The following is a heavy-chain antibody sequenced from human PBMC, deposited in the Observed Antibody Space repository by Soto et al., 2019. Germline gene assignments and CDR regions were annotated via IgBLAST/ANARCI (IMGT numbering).Heavy chain of an antibody. D-gene: IGHD3-22*01. J-gene: IGHJ4*02. CDR2: TFPIFDRG. CDR3: ARRNTSGYLRYFDS. V-gene: IGHV1-69*06. CDR1: GGTFSSYP. Sequence: QVQLVQSGAEVKKPGSSVKVSCKASGGTFSSYPITWVRQAPGQGLEWMGGTFPIFDRGNYAQKFQGRLTIPTDKSTNTAYMELSSLRSEDTAVYYCARRNTSGYLRYFDSWGQGTLVTVSS.